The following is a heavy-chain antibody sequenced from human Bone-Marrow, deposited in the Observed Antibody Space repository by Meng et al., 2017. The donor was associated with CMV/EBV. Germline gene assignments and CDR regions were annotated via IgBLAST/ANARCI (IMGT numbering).Heavy chain of an antibody. CDR2: LSYSGNT. J-gene: IGHJ4*02. CDR1: GASLNSYF. Sequence: CTVSGASLNSYFWTWIRQPPGKGLEWVGSLSYSGNTNYHPSLKSRVTLSKDTSKNQISLTLTSVTAADTAVYYCATSDNTADHLRIEYWGQGTLVTVSS. V-gene: IGHV4-59*01. CDR3: ATSDNTADHLRIEY. D-gene: IGHD5-12*01.